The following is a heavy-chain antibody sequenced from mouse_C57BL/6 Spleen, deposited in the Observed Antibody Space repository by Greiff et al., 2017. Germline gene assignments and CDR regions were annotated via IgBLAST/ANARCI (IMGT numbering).Heavy chain of an antibody. D-gene: IGHD4-1*01. CDR3: AKPITGTERDLAY. Sequence: VMLVESGPGLVAPSQSLSITCTVSGFSLTSYGVSWVRQPPGKGLEWLGGIWGDGSTNYNSALISRLSIRKDNPKSQVFLKLNSLQTDDTATYFCAKPITGTERDLAYWGQGTLVTVSA. J-gene: IGHJ3*01. CDR2: IWGDGST. CDR1: GFSLTSYG. V-gene: IGHV2-3*01.